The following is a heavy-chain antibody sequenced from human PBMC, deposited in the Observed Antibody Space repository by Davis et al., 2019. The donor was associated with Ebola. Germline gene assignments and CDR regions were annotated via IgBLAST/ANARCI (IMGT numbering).Heavy chain of an antibody. V-gene: IGHV4-34*01. D-gene: IGHD5-12*01. CDR2: INHSGST. CDR3: ARYAVATTHGRGYYYYGMDV. J-gene: IGHJ6*04. Sequence: PSETLSLTCAVYGGSFSGYYWSWIRQPPGKGLEWIGEINHSGSTNYNPSLKSRVTISVDTSKNQFSLKLSSVTAADTAVYYCARYAVATTHGRGYYYYGMDVWGKGTTVTVSS. CDR1: GGSFSGYY.